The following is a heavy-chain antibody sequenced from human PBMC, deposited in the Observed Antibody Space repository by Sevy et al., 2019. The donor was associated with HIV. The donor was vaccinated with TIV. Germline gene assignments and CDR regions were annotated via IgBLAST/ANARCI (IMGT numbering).Heavy chain of an antibody. V-gene: IGHV3-11*01. CDR3: ARGYYDSSGYLDAFDI. CDR2: IGSGASTI. CDR1: GFIFSDYY. Sequence: GGSLRLSCAASGFIFSDYYMSWIRQAPGKGLECISYIGSGASTILYADSVKGRLTISRDNAKKSLSLQMNSLRAEDTAVYYCARGYYDSSGYLDAFDIWGQGTMVTVSS. J-gene: IGHJ3*02. D-gene: IGHD3-22*01.